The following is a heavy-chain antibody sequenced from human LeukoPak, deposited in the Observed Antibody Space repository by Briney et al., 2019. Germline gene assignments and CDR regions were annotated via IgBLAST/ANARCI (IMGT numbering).Heavy chain of an antibody. J-gene: IGHJ4*02. V-gene: IGHV1-69-2*01. Sequence: ATVKISCKVSGYTFIDYYMHWVQQAPGKGLEWMGLVDPEDGETIYAEKFQGTVTITADTSTDTAYMELSSLRSEDTAVYYCATGRKYGSGSYLDYWGQGTLVTVSS. CDR2: VDPEDGET. CDR3: ATGRKYGSGSYLDY. D-gene: IGHD3-10*01. CDR1: GYTFIDYY.